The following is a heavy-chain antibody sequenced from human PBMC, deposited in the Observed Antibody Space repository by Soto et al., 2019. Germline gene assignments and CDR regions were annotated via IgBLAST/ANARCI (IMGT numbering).Heavy chain of an antibody. Sequence: GGSLRLSCAASGFTFSSYGMHWVRQAPGKGLEWVAVISYDGSNKYYADSVKGRFTISRDNSKNTLYLQMNSLRAEDTAVYYCAKVRGRAVAVDYFDYWGQGTLVTVSS. D-gene: IGHD6-19*01. CDR3: AKVRGRAVAVDYFDY. CDR2: ISYDGSNK. CDR1: GFTFSSYG. J-gene: IGHJ4*02. V-gene: IGHV3-30*18.